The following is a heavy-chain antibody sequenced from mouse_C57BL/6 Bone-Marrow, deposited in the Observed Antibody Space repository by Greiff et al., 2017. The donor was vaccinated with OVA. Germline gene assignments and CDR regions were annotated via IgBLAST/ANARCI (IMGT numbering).Heavy chain of an antibody. D-gene: IGHD1-2*01. V-gene: IGHV1-63*01. CDR1: GYTFNNYR. CDR2: IYPGGGYT. Sequence: VQLQQSGAELVRPGTSVKMSCKASGYTFNNYRIGWAKRRTGHGLEWIGDIYPGGGYTNYNEKFKGKATLPADKSSSPAYMQFSSLTSEDSVIYYLARSGDYGFYAMDYRGQGTSVTVSS. J-gene: IGHJ4*01. CDR3: ARSGDYGFYAMDY.